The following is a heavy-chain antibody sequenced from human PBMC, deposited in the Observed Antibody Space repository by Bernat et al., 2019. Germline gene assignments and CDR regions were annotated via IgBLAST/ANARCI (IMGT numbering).Heavy chain of an antibody. V-gene: IGHV1-69*04. Sequence: QVQLVQSGAEVKKPGSSVKVSCKASGGTFSSYAISWVRQAPGQGLEWMGRIIPILGIANYAQKFQGRVKITADKSTSTAYMELSSLRSEDTAVYYCASPTDPYCSGGSCYSDYPLDYWGQGTLVTVSS. CDR1: GGTFSSYA. CDR3: ASPTDPYCSGGSCYSDYPLDY. D-gene: IGHD2-15*01. J-gene: IGHJ4*02. CDR2: IIPILGIA.